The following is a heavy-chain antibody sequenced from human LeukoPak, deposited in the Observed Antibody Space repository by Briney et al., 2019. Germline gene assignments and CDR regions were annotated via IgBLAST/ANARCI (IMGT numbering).Heavy chain of an antibody. CDR2: ISSSGSTI. D-gene: IGHD2-2*01. Sequence: PGGSLRLSCAASGFTFSDYYMSWLRQAPGKGLEWVSYISSSGSTIYYADPVKGRFTISRDNAKNSLYLQMNSLRAEDTAVYYCASDIVVVPAYYYYGMDVWGQGTTVTVSS. CDR3: ASDIVVVPAYYYYGMDV. J-gene: IGHJ6*02. CDR1: GFTFSDYY. V-gene: IGHV3-11*01.